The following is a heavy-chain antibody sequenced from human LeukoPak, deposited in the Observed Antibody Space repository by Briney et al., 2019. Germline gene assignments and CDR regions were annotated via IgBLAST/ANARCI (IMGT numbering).Heavy chain of an antibody. J-gene: IGHJ4*02. D-gene: IGHD2-21*02. CDR2: IYWDDDK. V-gene: IGHV2-5*02. CDR3: AHSGCGGDCFHFDY. CDR1: GLSLSTSGVG. Sequence: ESGPTLVKPTQTLTLTCTFSGLSLSTSGVGVGWIRQPPGKALEWLALIYWDDDKRYSPSLKSRLTITKDTSKNQVVLTMTNMDPVDTATYYCAHSGCGGDCFHFDYWGQGTLVTVSS.